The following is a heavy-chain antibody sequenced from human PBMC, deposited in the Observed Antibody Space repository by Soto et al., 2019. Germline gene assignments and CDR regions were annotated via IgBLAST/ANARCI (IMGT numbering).Heavy chain of an antibody. CDR2: IWYDGSNK. CDR1: GFTFSSYG. J-gene: IGHJ6*03. D-gene: IGHD6-25*01. Sequence: PGGSLRLSCAASGFTFSSYGMHWARQAPGKGLEWVAVIWYDGSNKYYADSVKGRFTISRDNAKNTLYLQMNSLRAEDTAVYYCARDRHPVSDESYYMDVWGKGTTVTVSS. V-gene: IGHV3-33*01. CDR3: ARDRHPVSDESYYMDV.